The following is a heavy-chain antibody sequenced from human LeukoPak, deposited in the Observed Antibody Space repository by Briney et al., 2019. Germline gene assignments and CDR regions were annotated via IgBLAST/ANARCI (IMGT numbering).Heavy chain of an antibody. CDR2: INANSGST. J-gene: IGHJ4*02. CDR3: ARDSSTVTTPYFDY. Sequence: GASVKVSCKASGFTFTHYYIHWVRQAPGQGLEWMGWINANSGSTNYAQDFQGRITMTRDTSISTAYMELSRLTSDDTAVYYCARDSSTVTTPYFDYWGQGTLVTVSS. D-gene: IGHD4-11*01. V-gene: IGHV1-2*02. CDR1: GFTFTHYY.